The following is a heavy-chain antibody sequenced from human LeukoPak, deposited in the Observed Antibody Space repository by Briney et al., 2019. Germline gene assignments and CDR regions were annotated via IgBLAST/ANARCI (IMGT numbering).Heavy chain of an antibody. CDR1: GGSFSGCY. Sequence: SETLSLTCAVYGGSFSGCYWSWIRQPPGKGLEWIGEINHSGSTNYNPSLKSRVTISVDTSKNQFSLKLSSVTAADTAVYYCARMFDPYYYDSSGPTAVRYFDYWGQGTLVTVSS. D-gene: IGHD3-22*01. V-gene: IGHV4-34*01. CDR3: ARMFDPYYYDSSGPTAVRYFDY. J-gene: IGHJ4*02. CDR2: INHSGST.